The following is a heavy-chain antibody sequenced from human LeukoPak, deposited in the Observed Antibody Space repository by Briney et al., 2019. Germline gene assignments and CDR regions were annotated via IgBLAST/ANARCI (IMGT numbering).Heavy chain of an antibody. V-gene: IGHV4-39*01. CDR2: IYYSGST. CDR3: ARQGVVTGYYYYYYGMDV. Sequence: SETLSLTCTVSGGSISSSSYYWGWIRQPPGKGLEWIGNIYYSGSTYYNPSLKSRVTISVDTSKSQFSLELSSVTAADTAVYYCARQGVVTGYYYYYYGMDVWGQGTTVTVSS. D-gene: IGHD4-23*01. CDR1: GGSISSSSYY. J-gene: IGHJ6*02.